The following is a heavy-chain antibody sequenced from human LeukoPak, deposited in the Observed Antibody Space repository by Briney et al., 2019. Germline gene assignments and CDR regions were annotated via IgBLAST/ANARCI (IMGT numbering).Heavy chain of an antibody. CDR3: ASTRSGYYYTCYYYGMDV. CDR2: IYSGGST. Sequence: GGSLRLSCAASGFTVSSNCMSWVRQAPGKGLEWVSVIYSGGSTYYADSVKGRFTISRDNSKNTLYLQMNSLRAEDTAVYYCASTRSGYYYTCYYYGMDVWGQGTTVTVSS. CDR1: GFTVSSNC. V-gene: IGHV3-66*02. D-gene: IGHD3-22*01. J-gene: IGHJ6*02.